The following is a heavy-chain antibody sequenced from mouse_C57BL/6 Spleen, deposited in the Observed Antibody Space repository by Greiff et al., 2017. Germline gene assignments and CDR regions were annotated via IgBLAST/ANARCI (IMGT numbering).Heavy chain of an antibody. CDR1: GFTFSSYA. J-gene: IGHJ1*03. V-gene: IGHV5-4*01. D-gene: IGHD1-1*01. CDR2: ISDGGSYT. Sequence: EVHLVESGGGLVKPGGSLKLSCAASGFTFSSYAMSWVRQTPEKRLEWVATISDGGSYTYYPDNVKGRFTISRDNAKNNLYLQMSHLKSEDTAMYYCSYGSRTGYFEVWGTGTTVTVSS. CDR3: SYGSRTGYFEV.